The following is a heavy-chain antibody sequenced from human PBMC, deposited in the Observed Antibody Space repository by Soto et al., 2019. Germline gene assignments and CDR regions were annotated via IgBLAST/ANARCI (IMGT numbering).Heavy chain of an antibody. CDR3: ARGVLWFGELFNSAYYFGMDV. V-gene: IGHV1-8*01. CDR2: MNPNSGNT. Sequence: ASVKVSCKASGYTFTSYDINWVRQATGQGLEWMGWMNPNSGNTGYAQKFQGRVTMTRNTSISTAYMELSSLRSEDTAVYYCARGVLWFGELFNSAYYFGMDVWGQGATVTVSS. J-gene: IGHJ6*02. CDR1: GYTFTSYD. D-gene: IGHD3-10*01.